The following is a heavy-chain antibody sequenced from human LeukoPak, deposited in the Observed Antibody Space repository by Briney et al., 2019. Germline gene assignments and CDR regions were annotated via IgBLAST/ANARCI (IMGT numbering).Heavy chain of an antibody. CDR3: ASSIAAAGTRLSYFDY. CDR1: GGSISSGSYY. V-gene: IGHV4-61*02. CDR2: IYTSGST. J-gene: IGHJ4*02. D-gene: IGHD6-13*01. Sequence: SETLSLTCTVSGGSISSGSYYWSWIRQPAGKGLEWIGRIYTSGSTNYNPSLKSRVTISVDTSKNQFSLKLSSVTAADTAVYYCASSIAAAGTRLSYFDYWGQGTLVTVSS.